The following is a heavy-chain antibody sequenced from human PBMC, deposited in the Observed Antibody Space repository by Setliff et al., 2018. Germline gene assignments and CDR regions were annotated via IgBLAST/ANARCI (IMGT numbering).Heavy chain of an antibody. V-gene: IGHV1-46*01. D-gene: IGHD3-22*01. CDR2: INPSGGST. CDR3: ARSKYYYDSSGYYREDAFDI. J-gene: IGHJ3*02. Sequence: VASVKVSCKASGYTFTSYYMHWVRQAPGQGLEWMGIINPSGGSTSYAQKFQGRVTMTRDTSTSTVYMELSSLRSEDTAVYYCARSKYYYDSSGYYREDAFDIWGQGTMVTVS. CDR1: GYTFTSYY.